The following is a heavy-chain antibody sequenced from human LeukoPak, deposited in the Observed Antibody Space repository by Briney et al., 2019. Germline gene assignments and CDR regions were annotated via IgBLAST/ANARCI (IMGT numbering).Heavy chain of an antibody. CDR1: GFTVRTNY. J-gene: IGHJ4*02. V-gene: IGHV3-53*01. CDR3: ATAAYDSGSYIVNHDY. D-gene: IGHD3-22*01. Sequence: GGSLRLSCAACGFTVRTNYMSWVRQAPGKGLEWVSVLYRDDTTYYADSVKGRFTISRDNAKNTLYLQMSSLRAEDTAVYYCATAAYDSGSYIVNHDYWGQGTLVTVSS. CDR2: LYRDDTT.